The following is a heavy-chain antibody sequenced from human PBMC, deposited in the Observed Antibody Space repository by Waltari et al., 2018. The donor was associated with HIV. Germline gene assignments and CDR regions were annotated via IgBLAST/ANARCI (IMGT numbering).Heavy chain of an antibody. J-gene: IGHJ4*02. D-gene: IGHD6-13*01. CDR2: INQSGST. Sequence: VQLQQWGAGLLKPSETLSLTCAVYGGSFSGYYWSWIRQPPGKGLEWIGEINQSGSTNYNPSLKSRVTISVDTSKNQFSLKLSSVTAADTAVYYCARSYSSSWSGDYWGQGTLVTVSS. V-gene: IGHV4-34*01. CDR1: GGSFSGYY. CDR3: ARSYSSSWSGDY.